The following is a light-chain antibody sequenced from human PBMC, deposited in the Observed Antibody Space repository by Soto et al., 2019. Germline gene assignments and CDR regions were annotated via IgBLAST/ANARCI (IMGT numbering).Light chain of an antibody. CDR2: DTS. Sequence: EIVLTQSPATLSLSPGESATLSCRASQSVSSFLAWYQQKPGQAPRLLIYDTSNRATDIPARFSGRGSGTDFSLPISSREPEDFAVYYCQQRSNLLLTFGGGTKVEIK. CDR3: QQRSNLLLT. CDR1: QSVSSF. V-gene: IGKV3-11*01. J-gene: IGKJ4*01.